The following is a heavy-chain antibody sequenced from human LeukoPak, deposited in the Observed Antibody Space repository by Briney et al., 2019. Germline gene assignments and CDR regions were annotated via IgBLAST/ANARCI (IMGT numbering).Heavy chain of an antibody. J-gene: IGHJ6*03. CDR3: ARGQAYDFWSGYPSPYYYMDV. CDR1: GGSISSYY. V-gene: IGHV4-34*01. Sequence: PSETLSLTCTVSGGSISSYYWSWIRQPPGKGLEWIGEINHSGSTNYNPSLKSRVTISVDTSKNQFSLKLSSVTAADTAVYYCARGQAYDFWSGYPSPYYYMDVWGKGTTVTVSS. D-gene: IGHD3-3*01. CDR2: INHSGST.